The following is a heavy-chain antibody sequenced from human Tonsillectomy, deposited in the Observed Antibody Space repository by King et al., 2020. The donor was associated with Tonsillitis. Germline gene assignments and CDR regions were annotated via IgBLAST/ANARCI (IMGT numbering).Heavy chain of an antibody. D-gene: IGHD1-26*01. V-gene: IGHV1-2*02. CDR3: ARDRRIGWELLHFSDY. Sequence: VQLVQSGAEVKKPGASVKVSCKASGYRFTDYHIHWVRQAPGQGLEWMGWINANSGGTKYAQKFQGRVTMTRDKSISTAYMEVSSLRSDDTAVYYCARDRRIGWELLHFSDYWGQGTLVTVSS. J-gene: IGHJ4*02. CDR2: INANSGGT. CDR1: GYRFTDYH.